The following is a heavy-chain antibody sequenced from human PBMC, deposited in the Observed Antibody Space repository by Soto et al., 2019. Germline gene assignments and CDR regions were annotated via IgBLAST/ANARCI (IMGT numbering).Heavy chain of an antibody. J-gene: IGHJ4*02. CDR2: IWYDGSNK. CDR3: ARGLPAGWWELLRNYFDY. V-gene: IGHV3-33*01. Sequence: QVQLVESGGGVVQPGRSLRLSCAASGFTFSSYGMHWVRQAPGKGLEWVAVIWYDGSNKYYADSVKGRFTISRDNSKNTLYLHMNSMRAEDTAVYYCARGLPAGWWELLRNYFDYWGQGTLVTVSS. CDR1: GFTFSSYG. D-gene: IGHD1-26*01.